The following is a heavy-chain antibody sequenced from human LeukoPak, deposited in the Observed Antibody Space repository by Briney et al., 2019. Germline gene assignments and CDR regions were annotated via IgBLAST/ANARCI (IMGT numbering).Heavy chain of an antibody. CDR1: GGSFSGYY. J-gene: IGHJ4*02. D-gene: IGHD3-16*01. CDR2: IYYSGST. Sequence: PSETLSLTCAVYGGSFSGYYWSWIRQPPGKGLEWIGYIYYSGSTYYNPSLKSRVTISVDTSKNQFSLKLSSVTAADTAVYYCARAYEESPFDYWGQGTLVTVSS. CDR3: ARAYEESPFDY. V-gene: IGHV4-30-4*08.